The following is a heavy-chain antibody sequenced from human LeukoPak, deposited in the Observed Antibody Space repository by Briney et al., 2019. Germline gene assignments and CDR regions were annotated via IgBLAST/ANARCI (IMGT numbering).Heavy chain of an antibody. V-gene: IGHV3-11*04. D-gene: IGHD7-27*01. J-gene: IGHJ4*02. CDR2: ISNSGTSI. CDR3: GRGHWGLDY. Sequence: AGGSLRLSCAASGFTFSDSYMTWIRQAPGKGLEWVSYISNSGTSIYYADSVKGRFTISRDNAKNSLSLQMNSLRAEDTAIYYCGRGHWGLDYWGQGTLVTVSS. CDR1: GFTFSDSY.